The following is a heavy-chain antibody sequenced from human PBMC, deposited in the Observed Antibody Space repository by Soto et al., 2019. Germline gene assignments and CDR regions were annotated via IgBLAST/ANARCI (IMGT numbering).Heavy chain of an antibody. D-gene: IGHD2-15*01. Sequence: GASVKVSCKASGYTFTSYDINWVRQATGQGLEWMGWMNPNSGNTGYAQKFQGRVTMTRNTSISTAYMELNSLRAEDTAVYYCANSPYCSGGSCYSDTYYYYMDVWGKGTTVTVSS. CDR1: GYTFTSYD. V-gene: IGHV1-8*01. CDR2: MNPNSGNT. CDR3: ANSPYCSGGSCYSDTYYYYMDV. J-gene: IGHJ6*03.